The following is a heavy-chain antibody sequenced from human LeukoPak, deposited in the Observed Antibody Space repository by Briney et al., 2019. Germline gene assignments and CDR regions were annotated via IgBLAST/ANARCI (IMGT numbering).Heavy chain of an antibody. Sequence: GASVKVSCKASGGTFSSYAISWVRQAPGQGLEWMGRIIPILGIANYAQKFQGRVTITADKSTSTAYMELSSLRSEDTAVYYCASESEMATTKGSFDYWGQGTLVTVSS. V-gene: IGHV1-69*04. CDR2: IIPILGIA. CDR1: GGTFSSYA. D-gene: IGHD5-24*01. J-gene: IGHJ4*02. CDR3: ASESEMATTKGSFDY.